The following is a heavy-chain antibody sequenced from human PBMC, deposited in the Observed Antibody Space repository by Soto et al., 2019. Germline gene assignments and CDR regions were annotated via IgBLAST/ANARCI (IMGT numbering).Heavy chain of an antibody. CDR2: ISYDGSNK. CDR3: AQSAGYYYYGMDV. CDR1: GFTFSSYA. J-gene: IGHJ6*02. Sequence: QVQLVESGGGVVQPGRSLRLSCAASGFTFSSYAMHWVRQAPGKGLEWVAVISYDGSNKYYADSVKGRFTISRDNSKNTLYLQMNSLRAEDTAVYYCAQSAGYYYYGMDVWVQGTTVTVSS. D-gene: IGHD3-10*01. V-gene: IGHV3-30-3*01.